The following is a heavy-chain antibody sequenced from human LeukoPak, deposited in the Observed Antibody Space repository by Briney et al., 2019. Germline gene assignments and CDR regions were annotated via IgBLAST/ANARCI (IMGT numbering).Heavy chain of an antibody. J-gene: IGHJ4*02. CDR3: ASETRYSSSWSY. CDR1: GGSFSGYY. CDR2: INHSGST. D-gene: IGHD6-13*01. V-gene: IGHV4-34*01. Sequence: SETLSLTCAVYGGSFSGYYWSWIRQPPGKGLGWVGEINHSGSTNYNPSLKSRVTISVDTSKNQFSLKLSSVTAADTAAYYCASETRYSSSWSYWGQGTLVTVSS.